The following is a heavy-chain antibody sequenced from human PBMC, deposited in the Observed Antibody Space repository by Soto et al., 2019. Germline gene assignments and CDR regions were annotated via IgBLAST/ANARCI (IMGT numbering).Heavy chain of an antibody. V-gene: IGHV1-18*01. CDR2: INTYNGNR. Sequence: GASVKVSCKASGYSFSSYGIHWVRQAPGQGLEWMGWINTYNGNRNFAQKFEDRVTMTTATSTSTAYMELRSLRSDDTAVYYCARESWIRPHFWSGYYTGPRGQPFDYWGQGTLVTVSS. D-gene: IGHD3-3*02. CDR3: ARESWIRPHFWSGYYTGPRGQPFDY. CDR1: GYSFSSYG. J-gene: IGHJ4*02.